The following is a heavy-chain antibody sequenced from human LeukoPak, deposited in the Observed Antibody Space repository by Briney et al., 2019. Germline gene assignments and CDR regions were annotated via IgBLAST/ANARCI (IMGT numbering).Heavy chain of an antibody. J-gene: IGHJ4*02. CDR2: IYYSGST. D-gene: IGHD5-18*01. V-gene: IGHV4-39*07. CDR3: ARDWGQLWLFGY. Sequence: SETLSLTCTVSGGSISSSSYYWGWIRQPPGKGLEWIGSIYYSGSTYYNPSLKSRVTISVDTSKNQFSLKLSSVTAADTAVYYCARDWGQLWLFGYWGQGTLVTVSS. CDR1: GGSISSSSYY.